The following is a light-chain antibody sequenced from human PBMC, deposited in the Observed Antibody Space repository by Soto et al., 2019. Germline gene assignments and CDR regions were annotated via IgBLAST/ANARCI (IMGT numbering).Light chain of an antibody. CDR2: DSN. J-gene: IGLJ2*01. CDR3: GAWDGGLHVVL. V-gene: IGLV1-51*01. CDR1: SANIGGNY. Sequence: QSVLTQPPSVSAAPGQRVTISCSGSSANIGGNYVSWYQHLPGTAPKLVIYDSNKRPYEIPDRFSGSKSGTSATLDITGVETGDEADYYCGAWDGGLHVVLFGGGTKLTVL.